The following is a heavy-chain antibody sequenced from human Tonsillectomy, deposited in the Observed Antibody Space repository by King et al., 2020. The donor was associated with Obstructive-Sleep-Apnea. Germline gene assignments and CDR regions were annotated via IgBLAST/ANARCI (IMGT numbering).Heavy chain of an antibody. V-gene: IGHV4-39*01. J-gene: IGHJ2*01. CDR2: IHYSGST. CDR1: ADSISSSGDY. CDR3: ARRSDLSWYFDL. D-gene: IGHD2-21*02. Sequence: MQLQESGPGLVKPSENLSLSCTVSADSISSSGDYWGWIRQPPGKGLEYIGGIHYSGSTDYIPSLKSRITISADTSKKQFSLKLTSVTAADTAVYYCARRSDLSWYFDLWGRGTLVTVSS.